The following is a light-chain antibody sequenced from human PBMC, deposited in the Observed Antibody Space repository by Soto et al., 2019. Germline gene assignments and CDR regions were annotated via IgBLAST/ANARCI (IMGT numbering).Light chain of an antibody. V-gene: IGKV1-33*01. CDR2: GAS. Sequence: DIQMTQSPSSLSASVGDRVTITCQASQDITNYLNWYQQTQGKPPNILIYGASNLETGVPSRFSGSGSGTDFTFAISRLQAEDIEVYYCQQRSNWRVTFGGGTKVDIK. J-gene: IGKJ4*01. CDR1: QDITNY. CDR3: QQRSNWRVT.